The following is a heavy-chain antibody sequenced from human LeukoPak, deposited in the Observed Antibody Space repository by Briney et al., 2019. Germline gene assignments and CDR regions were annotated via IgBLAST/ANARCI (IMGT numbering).Heavy chain of an antibody. D-gene: IGHD2-2*01. Sequence: WASVKVSCTASGYTFTSYGSSWVRQAPGQGLEWMGWISAYNGNTNYAQKLQGRVTMTTDTSTSTAYMELRSLRSDDTAVYYCARDPKYCSSTSCYPLDYWGQGTLVTVSS. CDR2: ISAYNGNT. J-gene: IGHJ4*02. CDR1: GYTFTSYG. CDR3: ARDPKYCSSTSCYPLDY. V-gene: IGHV1-18*01.